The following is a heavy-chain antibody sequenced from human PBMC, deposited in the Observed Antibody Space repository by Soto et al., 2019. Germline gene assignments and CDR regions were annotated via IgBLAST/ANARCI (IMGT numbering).Heavy chain of an antibody. V-gene: IGHV3-73*02. CDR2: IRSRANNFAT. D-gene: IGHD2-2*02. CDR1: GFIFSGSA. Sequence: EVQLVESGGGLVQPGGSLKLSCAASGFIFSGSAIQWVRQASGKGLEWVGRIRSRANNFATSSAASVKGRFTFSRDDSNNTAYLQMNTLKPEDTAVYYCARGQGAAIGDYYYHGMDVWGQGTTVTVSS. CDR3: ARGQGAAIGDYYYHGMDV. J-gene: IGHJ6*02.